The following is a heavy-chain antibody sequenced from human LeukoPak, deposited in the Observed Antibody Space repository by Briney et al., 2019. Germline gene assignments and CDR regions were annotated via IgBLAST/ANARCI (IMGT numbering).Heavy chain of an antibody. Sequence: GGSLRPSCAASGFTFDDYAMHWVRQAPGKGLEWVSGISWNSGSIGYADSVKGRFTISGDNAKNSLYLQMNSLRAEDTALYYCAKDMHLGGATPSGPFDYWGQGTLVTVSS. CDR1: GFTFDDYA. CDR2: ISWNSGSI. CDR3: AKDMHLGGATPSGPFDY. J-gene: IGHJ4*02. V-gene: IGHV3-9*01. D-gene: IGHD3-16*01.